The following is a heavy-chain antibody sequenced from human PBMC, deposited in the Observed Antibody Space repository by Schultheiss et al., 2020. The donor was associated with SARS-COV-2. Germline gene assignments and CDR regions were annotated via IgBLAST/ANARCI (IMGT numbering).Heavy chain of an antibody. J-gene: IGHJ5*02. D-gene: IGHD5-12*01. V-gene: IGHV4-61*05. CDR3: ARSSSGYDFRFDP. CDR2: IYYSGST. Sequence: SETLSLTCTVSGGSISSSSYYWGWIRQPPGKGLEWIGYIYYSGSTNYNPSLKSRVTMSVDTSKNQFSLKLSSVTAADTAVYYCARSSSGYDFRFDPWGQGTLVTVSS. CDR1: GGSISSSSYY.